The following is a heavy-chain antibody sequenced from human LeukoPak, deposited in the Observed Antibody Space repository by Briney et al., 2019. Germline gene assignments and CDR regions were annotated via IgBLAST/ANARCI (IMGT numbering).Heavy chain of an antibody. CDR1: GFTFTSYS. CDR2: IYYSGST. Sequence: GSLRLSCAASGFTFTSYSMNWVRQAPGKGLEWIGSIYYSGSTNYSPSLRSRVTILVDTSKNEFSLKLSSVTAADTAVYYCARDRFYSRSGSYQIFDSWGQGTLVTVSS. CDR3: ARDRFYSRSGSYQIFDS. J-gene: IGHJ4*02. V-gene: IGHV4-59*12. D-gene: IGHD3-10*01.